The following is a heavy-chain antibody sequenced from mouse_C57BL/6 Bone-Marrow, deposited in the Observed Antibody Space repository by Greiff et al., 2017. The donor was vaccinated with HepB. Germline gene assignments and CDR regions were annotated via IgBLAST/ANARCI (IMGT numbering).Heavy chain of an antibody. J-gene: IGHJ1*03. V-gene: IGHV1-26*01. CDR1: GYTFTDYY. D-gene: IGHD1-1*01. CDR3: AGPYYGSTHWYFDV. CDR2: INPNNGGT. Sequence: EVQLQQSGPELVKPGASVKISCKASGYTFTDYYMNWVKQSHGKSLEWIGDINPNNGGTSYNQKFKGKATLTVDKSSSTAYMELRSLTSEDSAVYYCAGPYYGSTHWYFDVWGTGTTVTVSS.